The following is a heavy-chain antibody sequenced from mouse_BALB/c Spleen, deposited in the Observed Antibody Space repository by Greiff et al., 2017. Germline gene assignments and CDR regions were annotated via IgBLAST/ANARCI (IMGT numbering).Heavy chain of an antibody. J-gene: IGHJ2*01. D-gene: IGHD2-14*01. Sequence: VQLQQSGAELMKPGASVKISCKATGYTFSSYWIEWVKQRPGHGLEWIGEILPGSGSTNYNEKFKGKATFTADTSSNTAYMQLSSLTSEDSAVYYCAREVRQGYYFDYWGQGTTLTVSS. CDR1: GYTFSSYW. CDR3: AREVRQGYYFDY. V-gene: IGHV1-9*01. CDR2: ILPGSGST.